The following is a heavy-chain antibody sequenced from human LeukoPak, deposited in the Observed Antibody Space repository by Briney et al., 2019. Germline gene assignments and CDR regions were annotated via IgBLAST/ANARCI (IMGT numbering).Heavy chain of an antibody. Sequence: SQTLSLTCTVSGGSVSGNYCSWIRLPAGKRLEWIGCIYISVSTNYNPSLKSRVTMSVDTSRNQLSLKLSSLTAADTAVCSCAREGDGGQPYRFDYWGQGILVTVSS. CDR3: AREGDGGQPYRFDY. J-gene: IGHJ4*02. D-gene: IGHD4-23*01. CDR2: IYISVST. CDR1: GGSVSGNY. V-gene: IGHV4-4*07.